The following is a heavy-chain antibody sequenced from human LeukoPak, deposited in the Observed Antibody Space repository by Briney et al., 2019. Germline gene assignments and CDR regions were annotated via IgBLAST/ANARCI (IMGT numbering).Heavy chain of an antibody. D-gene: IGHD3-10*01. CDR1: GYTFSSYG. CDR3: ARDHISLVRGVVDS. J-gene: IGHJ4*02. V-gene: IGHV1-18*01. CDR2: ISAYNGNT. Sequence: ASVKVSCKASGYTFSSYGIRWVRQAPGQGLEWMGWISAYNGNTKYAQKLQGRVNMTTDTITSTAYMELRSLRSDDTAVYYCARDHISLVRGVVDSWGQETLVTVSS.